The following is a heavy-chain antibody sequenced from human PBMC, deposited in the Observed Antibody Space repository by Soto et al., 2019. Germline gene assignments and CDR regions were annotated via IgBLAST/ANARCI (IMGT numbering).Heavy chain of an antibody. J-gene: IGHJ4*02. V-gene: IGHV1-18*01. CDR1: GYTFTSYG. CDR2: ISAYNGNT. CDR3: ARGGVLRNYDYIWGSYRKQNFDY. Sequence: ASVKVSCKASGYTFTSYGISWVRQAPGQGLEWMGWISAYNGNTNYAQKLQGRVTMTTDTSTSTAYMELRSLRSDDTAVYYCARGGVLRNYDYIWGSYRKQNFDYWGQGTLVTVSS. D-gene: IGHD3-16*02.